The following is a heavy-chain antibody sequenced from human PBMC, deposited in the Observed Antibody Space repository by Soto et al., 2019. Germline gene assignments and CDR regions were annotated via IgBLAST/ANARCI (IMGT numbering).Heavy chain of an antibody. CDR1: GFTFSSYG. CDR2: IWYGGSNK. CDR3: ASDPGTPRDYYDSSLDY. Sequence: GGSLRLSCAASGFTFSSYGMHWVRQAPGKGLEWVAVIWYGGSNKYYADSVKGRFTISRDNSKNTLYLQMNSLRAEDTAVYYCASDPGTPRDYYDSSLDYWGQGTLVTVSS. V-gene: IGHV3-33*01. J-gene: IGHJ4*02. D-gene: IGHD3-22*01.